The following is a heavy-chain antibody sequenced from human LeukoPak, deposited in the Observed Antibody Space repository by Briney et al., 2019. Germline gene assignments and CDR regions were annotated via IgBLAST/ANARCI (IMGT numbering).Heavy chain of an antibody. CDR3: ARAQSPYAYYYYYMDV. CDR1: GFTVSSIY. CDR2: IFSDGRT. J-gene: IGHJ6*03. Sequence: SGGSLRLSCAVSGFTVSSIYLSWVRQAPGRGLEWVSLIFSDGRTYYADSAKGRFTISRDNSKNTLYLQMNSLRAEDTAVYYCARAQSPYAYYYYYMDVWGKGTTVTVSS. V-gene: IGHV3-66*02.